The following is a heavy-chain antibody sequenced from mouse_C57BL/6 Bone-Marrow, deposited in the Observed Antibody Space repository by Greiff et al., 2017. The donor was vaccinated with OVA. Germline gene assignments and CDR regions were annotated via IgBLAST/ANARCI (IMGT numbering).Heavy chain of an antibody. CDR2: IYPRSGNT. CDR3: ARKANYGFAY. Sequence: VQGVESGAELARPGASVKLSCKASGYTFTSYGISWVKQRTGQGLEWIGEIYPRSGNTYYNEKFKGKATLTADKSSSTAYMELRSLTSEDSAVYFCARKANYGFAYWGQGTLVTVSA. CDR1: GYTFTSYG. D-gene: IGHD2-1*01. V-gene: IGHV1-81*01. J-gene: IGHJ3*01.